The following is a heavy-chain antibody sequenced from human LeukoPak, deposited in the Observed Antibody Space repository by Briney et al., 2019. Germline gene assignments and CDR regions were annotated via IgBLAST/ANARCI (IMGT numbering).Heavy chain of an antibody. CDR2: IKQDGSEK. J-gene: IGHJ4*02. CDR3: ARDRGSSGWYEFDY. CDR1: GFTSSSYW. D-gene: IGHD6-19*01. Sequence: GGSLRLSCAASGFTSSSYWMSWVRQAPGKGLEWVANIKQDGSEKYHVDSVKGRFTISRDNAKNSLYLQMNSLRAEDTAVYYCARDRGSSGWYEFDYWGQGTLVTVSS. V-gene: IGHV3-7*01.